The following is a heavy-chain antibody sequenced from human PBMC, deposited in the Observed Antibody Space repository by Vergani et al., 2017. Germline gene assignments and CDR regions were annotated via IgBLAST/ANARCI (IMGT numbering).Heavy chain of an antibody. Sequence: QVQLQESGPGLVKPSETLSLTCTVSGGSISSYYWSWIRQPPGEGLEWIGSIYYSGSTNYNPSRKSRVTISVDTSKNQFSLKLSSVTAADTAVYYWARGKDAHGWDIFYYYYYMDVWGKGP. CDR1: GGSISSYY. J-gene: IGHJ6*03. CDR3: ARGKDAHGWDIFYYYYYMDV. D-gene: IGHD5-12*01. CDR2: IYYSGST. V-gene: IGHV4-59*01.